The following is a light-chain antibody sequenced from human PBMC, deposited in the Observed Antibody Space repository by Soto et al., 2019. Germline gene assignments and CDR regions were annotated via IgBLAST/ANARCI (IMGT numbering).Light chain of an antibody. CDR1: QSVSSN. Sequence: EIVLTQSPGTLSLSPGERATLSCRASQSVSSNLAWYQQKPGQAPRLLIYGASTRATGIPARFSGSGSGTEFTLTISSLQSEDFAVYYCQQYNSWPLTFGQGTKVDIK. V-gene: IGKV3-15*01. J-gene: IGKJ1*01. CDR2: GAS. CDR3: QQYNSWPLT.